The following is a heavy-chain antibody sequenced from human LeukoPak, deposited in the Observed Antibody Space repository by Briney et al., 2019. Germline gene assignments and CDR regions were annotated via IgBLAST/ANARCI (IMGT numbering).Heavy chain of an antibody. CDR1: GFTFNDFA. Sequence: GGSLRLSCAASGFTFNDFAMHWVRQGPGKGLEWVSSIDSDSGGISYADPVKGRFTISRDDAKNSLNLQMNSLRPEDAAFYYCAKEVSTIAHGAVIDVWGQGTLVTVSS. CDR2: IDSDSGGI. J-gene: IGHJ4*02. D-gene: IGHD4/OR15-4a*01. CDR3: AKEVSTIAHGAVIDV. V-gene: IGHV3-9*01.